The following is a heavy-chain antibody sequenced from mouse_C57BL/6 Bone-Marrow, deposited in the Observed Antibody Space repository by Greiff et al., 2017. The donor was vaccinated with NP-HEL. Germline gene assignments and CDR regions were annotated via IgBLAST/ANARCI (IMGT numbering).Heavy chain of an antibody. CDR2: IYPGDGDT. CDR1: GYAFSSSW. Sequence: VKLMESGPELVKPGASVKISCKASGYAFSSSWMNWVKQRPGKGLEWIGRIYPGDGDTNYNGKFKGKATLTADKSSSTAYMQLSSLTSEDSAVYFCAIYYGLRWGQGTTLTVSS. D-gene: IGHD1-1*01. CDR3: AIYYGLR. V-gene: IGHV1-82*01. J-gene: IGHJ2*01.